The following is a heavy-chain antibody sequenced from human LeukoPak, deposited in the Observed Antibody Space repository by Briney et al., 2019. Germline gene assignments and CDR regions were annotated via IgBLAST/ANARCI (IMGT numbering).Heavy chain of an antibody. CDR2: IYTSGST. V-gene: IGHV4-61*02. CDR1: GGSISGGSYY. J-gene: IGHJ6*03. Sequence: SETLSLTCTVSGGSISGGSYYWSWIRQPAGKGLEWIGRIYTSGSTNYNPSLKSRVTISVDTSKNQFSLKLSSVTAADTAVYYCAREAGRTVVKSPQPREGYYYYMDVWGKGTTVTVSS. CDR3: AREAGRTVVKSPQPREGYYYYMDV. D-gene: IGHD4-23*01.